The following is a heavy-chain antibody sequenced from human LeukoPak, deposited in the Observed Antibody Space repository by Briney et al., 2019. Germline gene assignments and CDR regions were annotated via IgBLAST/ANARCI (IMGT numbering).Heavy chain of an antibody. CDR2: IYYSGRT. D-gene: IGHD3-3*01. CDR1: GGSISRGDYY. Sequence: PSQTLSLTCTVSGGSISRGDYYWSWIRQPPGKGLEWIGYIYYSGRTYYNPSLKSRGTISVDTSKNQFSLKLSSVTAADTAVYYCARVYDFWSGYDDAFDIWGQGTMVTVSS. V-gene: IGHV4-30-4*08. CDR3: ARVYDFWSGYDDAFDI. J-gene: IGHJ3*02.